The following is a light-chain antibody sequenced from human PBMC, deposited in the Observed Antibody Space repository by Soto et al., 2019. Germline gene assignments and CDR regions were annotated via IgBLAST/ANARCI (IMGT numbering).Light chain of an antibody. CDR1: SSDVGGYNY. V-gene: IGLV2-14*01. CDR3: NSYTSRYTFV. CDR2: EVN. Sequence: QSVLTQPASVSGSPGQSITISCTGTSSDVGGYNYVSWYQQHPGKAPKLMIYEVNKRPSEVSNRFSGSKPGNTASLTISGLQPEDEADYYCNSYTSRYTFVLGTGTKVTVL. J-gene: IGLJ1*01.